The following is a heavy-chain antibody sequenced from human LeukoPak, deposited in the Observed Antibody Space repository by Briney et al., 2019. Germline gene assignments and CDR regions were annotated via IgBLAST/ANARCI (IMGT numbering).Heavy chain of an antibody. J-gene: IGHJ4*02. CDR3: ARVRRGVVPAANDY. V-gene: IGHV4-34*01. CDR2: INHSGST. CDR1: GGSFSGYY. D-gene: IGHD2-2*01. Sequence: SETLSLTCAVYGGSFSGYYWSWVRQPPGKGLEWIGEINHSGSTNYNPSLKSRVTISVDTSKNQFSLKLSSVTAADTAVYYCARVRRGVVPAANDYWGQGTLVTVSS.